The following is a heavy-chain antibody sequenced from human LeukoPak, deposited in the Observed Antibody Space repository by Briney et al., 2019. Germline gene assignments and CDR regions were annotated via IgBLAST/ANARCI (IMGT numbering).Heavy chain of an antibody. CDR2: ISWNSGSI. D-gene: IGHD6-19*01. Sequence: GRSLRLSCAASGFTFDDYAMHWVRQAPGKGLEWVSGISWNSGSIGYADSVKGRFTISRDNAKNSLYLQMNSLRAEDTAVYYCARVGYSSGWYDAFDIWGQGTMVTVSS. J-gene: IGHJ3*02. V-gene: IGHV3-9*01. CDR3: ARVGYSSGWYDAFDI. CDR1: GFTFDDYA.